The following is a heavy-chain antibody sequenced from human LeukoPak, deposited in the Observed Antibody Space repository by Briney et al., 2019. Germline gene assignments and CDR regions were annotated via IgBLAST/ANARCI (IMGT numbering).Heavy chain of an antibody. CDR1: GGSSSISSYY. CDR2: IYTSGST. V-gene: IGHV4-4*07. Sequence: SETLSLTCTVSGGSSSISSYYWSWIRQPAGQGLEWTGRIYTSGSTNYNPSLKSRVTMSVDTSKNQCSLKLSSVTAADTAVYYCARESGSYSPFDYWGQGTLVTVSS. D-gene: IGHD1-26*01. CDR3: ARESGSYSPFDY. J-gene: IGHJ4*02.